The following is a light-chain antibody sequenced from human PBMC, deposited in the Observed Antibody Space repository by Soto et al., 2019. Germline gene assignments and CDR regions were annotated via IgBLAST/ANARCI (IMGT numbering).Light chain of an antibody. CDR2: TAS. CDR1: QGISSY. Sequence: DIQLTQSPSFLSASVGDRVTITCRASQGISSYLAWYQQKPGKAPKLLIYTASTLQSGVPSRFSGSGSGTEFTRTISSLQPEDFATYYCQQLDNYPRTFGQGTKVEIK. J-gene: IGKJ1*01. CDR3: QQLDNYPRT. V-gene: IGKV1-9*01.